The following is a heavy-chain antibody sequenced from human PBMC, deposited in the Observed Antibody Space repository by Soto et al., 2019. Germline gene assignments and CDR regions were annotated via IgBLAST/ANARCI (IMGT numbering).Heavy chain of an antibody. J-gene: IGHJ5*02. Sequence: PGGSLRLSCAASGFPFSSYGMHWVRQAPGKGLEWVAVISYDGSNKYYADSVKGRFTISRDNSKNTLYLQMNSLRAEDTAVYYCAKDHPPYSSSWENWFDPWGQGTLVTVSS. CDR2: ISYDGSNK. CDR3: AKDHPPYSSSWENWFDP. V-gene: IGHV3-30*18. D-gene: IGHD6-13*01. CDR1: GFPFSSYG.